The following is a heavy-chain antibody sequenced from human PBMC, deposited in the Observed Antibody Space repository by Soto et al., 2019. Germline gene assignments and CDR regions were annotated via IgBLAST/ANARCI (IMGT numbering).Heavy chain of an antibody. Sequence: EVQLVESGGDLVQSGGSLGLSWEASGFSFRSYWMHWVRQAPGKGLVWVARISSDGSTTTYADSASGRFIISRDNDANILYLQMSSLRAEDTAVYYCAREYYGVLTGYYNDFWGQGTLVTVSS. J-gene: IGHJ4*02. V-gene: IGHV3-74*01. D-gene: IGHD3-9*01. CDR3: AREYYGVLTGYYNDF. CDR1: GFSFRSYW. CDR2: ISSDGSTT.